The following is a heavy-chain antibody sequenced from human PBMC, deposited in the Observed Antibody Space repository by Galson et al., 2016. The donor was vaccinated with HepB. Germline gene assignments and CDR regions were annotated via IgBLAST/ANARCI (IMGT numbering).Heavy chain of an antibody. D-gene: IGHD4-23*01. CDR1: GFSFSSYT. CDR2: ISRTSSTI. Sequence: SLRLSCAAPGFSFSSYTMNWVRQAPGKGLEWVSYISRTSSTIYYADSVKGRFTISRDNAKNSLYLQMNSLRDEDTAVYYCARGLVTTVVTPFDYWGQGTLVTVSS. J-gene: IGHJ4*02. V-gene: IGHV3-48*02. CDR3: ARGLVTTVVTPFDY.